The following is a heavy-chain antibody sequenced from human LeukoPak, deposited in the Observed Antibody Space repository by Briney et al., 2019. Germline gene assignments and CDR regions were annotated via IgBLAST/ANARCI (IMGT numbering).Heavy chain of an antibody. V-gene: IGHV3-74*01. J-gene: IGHJ4*02. CDR1: GFTFSSYW. CDR3: AREKRSTMVRGVPDY. Sequence: GGSLRLSCAVSGFTFSSYWMNWVRQVPGKGLVWVSHINTFGTTATYADSVKGRFTISRDNANNTLYLQMNSLRAEDTAVYYCAREKRSTMVRGVPDYWGQGTLVTVSS. D-gene: IGHD3-10*01. CDR2: INTFGTTA.